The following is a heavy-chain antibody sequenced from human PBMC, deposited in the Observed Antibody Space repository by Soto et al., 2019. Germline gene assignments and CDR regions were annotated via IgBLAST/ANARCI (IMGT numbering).Heavy chain of an antibody. CDR1: GYTFTSYG. Sequence: ASVKVSCKASGYTFTSYGISWVRQAPGQGLEWMGWVNAYNGNTNYAQKFQGRVTMATDTSTSTAYMELRSLRSDDTAVYYCAREAVSGRTGFDYWGQGTLVTVSS. D-gene: IGHD6-19*01. CDR3: AREAVSGRTGFDY. J-gene: IGHJ4*02. CDR2: VNAYNGNT. V-gene: IGHV1-18*01.